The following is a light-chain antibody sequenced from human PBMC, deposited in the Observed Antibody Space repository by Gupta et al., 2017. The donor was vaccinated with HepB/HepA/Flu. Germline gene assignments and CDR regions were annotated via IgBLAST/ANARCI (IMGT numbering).Light chain of an antibody. V-gene: IGKV3-11*01. J-gene: IGKJ2*01. CDR1: QRVSSN. CDR2: DAS. Sequence: EIVLTQSPATLSLSPGARATLSCRASQRVSSNLAWYQQKPGQAPRLLIYDASNRATDIPARFSGSGSGTDFTLTISSLEPEDFAVYYCEQGSNWPYTFGQGTKLEIK. CDR3: EQGSNWPYT.